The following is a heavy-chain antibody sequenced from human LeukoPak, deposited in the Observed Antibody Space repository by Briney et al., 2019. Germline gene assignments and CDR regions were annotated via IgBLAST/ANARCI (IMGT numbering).Heavy chain of an antibody. V-gene: IGHV3-23*01. CDR3: ARDIGGSYTAIDY. D-gene: IGHD1-26*01. Sequence: GGSLRLSCAVSGITLSNYGMSWVRQAPGKGLEWVAGISGSGGGTNYADSVKGRFTISRDNPKNTLYLQMNSLRAEDTAVYYCARDIGGSYTAIDYWGQGTLVTVSS. J-gene: IGHJ4*02. CDR2: ISGSGGGT. CDR1: GITLSNYG.